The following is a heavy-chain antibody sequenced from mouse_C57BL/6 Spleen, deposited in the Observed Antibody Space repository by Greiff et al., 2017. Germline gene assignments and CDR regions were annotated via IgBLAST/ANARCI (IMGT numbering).Heavy chain of an antibody. CDR2: ISSGGSYT. Sequence: EVKLVESGGDLVKPGGSLKLSCAASGFTFSSYGMSWVRQTPDKRLEWVATISSGGSYTYYPDSVKGRFTISRDNAKNTLYLQMSSLKSEDTAMYYCARLYGNYGYYFDYWGQGTTLTVSS. CDR1: GFTFSSYG. V-gene: IGHV5-6*01. CDR3: ARLYGNYGYYFDY. D-gene: IGHD2-1*01. J-gene: IGHJ2*01.